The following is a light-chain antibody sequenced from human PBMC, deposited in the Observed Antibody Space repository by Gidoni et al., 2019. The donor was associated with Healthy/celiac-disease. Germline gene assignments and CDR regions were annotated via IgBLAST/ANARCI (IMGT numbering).Light chain of an antibody. Sequence: QSALTQPASVSGSPGPSITISCTGTSSDVGSYNLVSWYQQHPGKAPKLMIYEVSKRPSGVSNRFSGSKSGNTASLTISGLQAEDEADYYCCSHAGSSSYVFGTGTKVTVL. CDR2: EVS. J-gene: IGLJ1*01. V-gene: IGLV2-23*02. CDR3: CSHAGSSSYV. CDR1: SSDVGSYNL.